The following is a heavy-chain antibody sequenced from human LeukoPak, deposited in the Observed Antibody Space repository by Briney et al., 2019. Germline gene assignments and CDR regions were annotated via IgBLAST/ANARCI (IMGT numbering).Heavy chain of an antibody. V-gene: IGHV3-11*01. J-gene: IGHJ4*02. CDR3: AKDRPANWGYYFDY. D-gene: IGHD7-27*01. Sequence: PGGSLRLSCAASGFTFSDYYMSWIRQAPGKGLEWVSYISSSGSTIYYADSVKGRFTISRDNAKNSLYLQMNSLRAEDTAVYYCAKDRPANWGYYFDYWGQGTLVTVSS. CDR2: ISSSGSTI. CDR1: GFTFSDYY.